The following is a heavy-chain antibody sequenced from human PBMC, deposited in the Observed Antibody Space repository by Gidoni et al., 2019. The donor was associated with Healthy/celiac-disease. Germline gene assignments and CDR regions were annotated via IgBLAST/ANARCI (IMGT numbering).Heavy chain of an antibody. Sequence: QVQLQESAPGLVKPSEPMSLTCTVSGGSISSYYWSWIRQPPGKGLEWIGYIYYSGRTNYNPSLKSRVTISVDTSKNQFSLKLSSVTAADAAVYYCARAPRYYDILTGYYVFDYWGQGTLVTVSS. CDR2: IYYSGRT. J-gene: IGHJ4*02. CDR3: ARAPRYYDILTGYYVFDY. D-gene: IGHD3-9*01. CDR1: GGSISSYY. V-gene: IGHV4-59*01.